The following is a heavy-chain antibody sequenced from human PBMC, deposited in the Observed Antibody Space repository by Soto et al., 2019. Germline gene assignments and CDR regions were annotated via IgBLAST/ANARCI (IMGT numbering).Heavy chain of an antibody. CDR2: ISGSGTDT. CDR1: GFTFTNYA. D-gene: IGHD2-21*01. J-gene: IGHJ1*01. Sequence: EVQLLASGGGLVQPGGSLRLSCGASGFTFTNYALSWVRQAPGKGLEWVSSISGSGTDTKYADSVKGRSTISRDNSKKTVYLQVNSLRGEDTAVYYCAKNCGGNCYSTSRIVFQHWGQGTQVTVSS. V-gene: IGHV3-23*01. CDR3: AKNCGGNCYSTSRIVFQH.